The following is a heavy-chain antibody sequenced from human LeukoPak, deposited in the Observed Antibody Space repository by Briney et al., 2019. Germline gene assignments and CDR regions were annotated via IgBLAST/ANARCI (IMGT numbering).Heavy chain of an antibody. V-gene: IGHV4-59*08. D-gene: IGHD2-8*01. CDR2: IYHSGST. J-gene: IGHJ4*02. CDR1: GGSICTYY. CDR3: ARHFADRSSTAPNVLDY. Sequence: SETLSLTCTVSGGSICTYYWSWIRQPPGKGLEWIGYIYHSGSTYYNPSLKSRVTISVDRSKNQFSLKLSSVTAADTAVYYCARHFADRSSTAPNVLDYWGQGTLVTVSS.